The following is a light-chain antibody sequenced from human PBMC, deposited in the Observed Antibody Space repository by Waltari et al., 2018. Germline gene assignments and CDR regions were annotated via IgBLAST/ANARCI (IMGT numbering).Light chain of an antibody. Sequence: EIVLTQSPGTLSLSPGERATLSCRASQSIGRYLACYQQKPDQAPRLLIYAASTKATGIPDRFSGSGSGTDFSLSISRLEPEYFAVYYCQNHERLPATFGQGTKVEIK. J-gene: IGKJ1*01. CDR2: AAS. CDR1: QSIGRY. CDR3: QNHERLPAT. V-gene: IGKV3-20*01.